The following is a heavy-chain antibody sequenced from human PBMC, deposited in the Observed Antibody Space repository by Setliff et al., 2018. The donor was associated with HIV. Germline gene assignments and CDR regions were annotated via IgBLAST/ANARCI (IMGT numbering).Heavy chain of an antibody. Sequence: GSLRLSCAASGFTVSSNYMSWVRQAPGKGLEWVSGIYSGGSTYYADSVKGRFTISRDNAKNSLYLQMNSLRAEDTAVYYCAREMSSYYYDSSGYYHDAFDIWGQGTMVTVSS. CDR2: IYSGGST. J-gene: IGHJ3*02. D-gene: IGHD3-22*01. CDR1: GFTVSSNY. V-gene: IGHV3-53*01. CDR3: AREMSSYYYDSSGYYHDAFDI.